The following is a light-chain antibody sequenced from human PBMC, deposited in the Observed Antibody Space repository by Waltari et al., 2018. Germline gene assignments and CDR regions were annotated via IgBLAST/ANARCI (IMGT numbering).Light chain of an antibody. CDR2: EFS. CDR3: SSYTSSSTYV. J-gene: IGLJ1*01. V-gene: IGLV2-14*01. CDR1: SSDVGGYNY. Sequence: QSALTQPASVSGSPGQSITLSCTGTSSDVGGYNYVSWYQQHPGKAPKLMIYEFSNRPSGVSNRFSGSKSGNTASLTISGLQAEDEADYYCSSYTSSSTYVFGTGTKVTVL.